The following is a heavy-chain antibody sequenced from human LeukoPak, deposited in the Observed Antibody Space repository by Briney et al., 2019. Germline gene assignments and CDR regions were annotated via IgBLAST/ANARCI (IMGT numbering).Heavy chain of an antibody. D-gene: IGHD6-13*01. Sequence: GASVKVSCKASGYTFTSYYMHWVRQAPGQGLEWMGIINPSGGSTSYAQKFQGRVTMTRDTSTSTVYMELSSLRSEDTAVYYCARDIGSSSSAHYYFYYWGQGTLVTVSS. V-gene: IGHV1-46*01. J-gene: IGHJ4*02. CDR3: ARDIGSSSSAHYYFYY. CDR1: GYTFTSYY. CDR2: INPSGGST.